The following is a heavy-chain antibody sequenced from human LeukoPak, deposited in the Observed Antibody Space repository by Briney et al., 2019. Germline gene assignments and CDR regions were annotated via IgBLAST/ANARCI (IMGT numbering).Heavy chain of an antibody. CDR1: GYTFTSYA. D-gene: IGHD6-19*01. Sequence: ASVKVSCKASGYTFTSYAMHWVRQAPGQRLEWMGWINPNSGGTNYAQKFQGRVTMTRDTSISTAYMELSRLRSDDTAVYYCARAKLYSSGWYYFDYWGQGTLVTVSS. J-gene: IGHJ4*02. V-gene: IGHV1-2*02. CDR2: INPNSGGT. CDR3: ARAKLYSSGWYYFDY.